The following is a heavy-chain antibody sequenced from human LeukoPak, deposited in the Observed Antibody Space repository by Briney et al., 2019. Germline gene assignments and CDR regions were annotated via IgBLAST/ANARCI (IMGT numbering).Heavy chain of an antibody. CDR2: LHYTGST. CDR1: GGSISSYY. V-gene: IGHV4-59*01. J-gene: IGHJ3*02. CDR3: ARDQPGLDAFDI. Sequence: PSETLSLTCTVSGGSISSYYWSWIRQPPGKGLEWIGYLHYTGSTTYNPSLKSRVTISVDTSKNQFSLKLSSVTAADSAVYYCARDQPGLDAFDIWGQGTMVTVSS. D-gene: IGHD1-14*01.